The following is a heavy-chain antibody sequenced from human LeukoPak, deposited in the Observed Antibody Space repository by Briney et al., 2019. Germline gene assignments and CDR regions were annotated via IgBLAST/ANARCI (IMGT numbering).Heavy chain of an antibody. CDR2: IRGRGGGT. CDR1: GFTFNSYA. J-gene: IGHJ4*02. CDR3: ARHVKKYYYDSSGYSSSFDY. V-gene: IGHV3-23*01. Sequence: GGSLRLSCAVSGFTFNSYAMMWVRQAPGKGPEWVSAIRGRGGGTEYADSVKGRFTISRDNSKNTLYLQMNSLRAEDTAVYYCARHVKKYYYDSSGYSSSFDYWGQGTLVTVSS. D-gene: IGHD3-22*01.